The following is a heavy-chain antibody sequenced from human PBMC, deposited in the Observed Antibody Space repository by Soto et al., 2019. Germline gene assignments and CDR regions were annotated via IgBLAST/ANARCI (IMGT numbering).Heavy chain of an antibody. CDR3: ARDGDANTGFGKDY. D-gene: IGHD3-16*01. CDR2: IWHDGSNK. J-gene: IGHJ4*02. Sequence: GGSLRLSCAASGFSFSNYGMHWVRQAPGKGLEWVALIWHDGSNKYYAESVKGRFTISRDNSKDMVYMQMNSLRAEDTAMYYCARDGDANTGFGKDYWGQGTLVTVSS. CDR1: GFSFSNYG. V-gene: IGHV3-33*01.